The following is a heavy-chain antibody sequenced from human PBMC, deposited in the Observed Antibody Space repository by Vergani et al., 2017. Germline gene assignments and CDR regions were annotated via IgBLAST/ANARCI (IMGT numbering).Heavy chain of an antibody. CDR1: GFTFSSYA. CDR2: ISGSGGST. D-gene: IGHD3-10*01. Sequence: EVQLLESGGGLVQPGGSLRLSCAASGFTFSSYAMSWVRQAPGKGLEWVSAISGSGGSTYYADSVKGRFTISRDNSKNTLYLQMNSLRAEDTTVYYCAKDPVVLWFGELVGAFDIWGQGTMVTVSS. J-gene: IGHJ3*02. V-gene: IGHV3-23*01. CDR3: AKDPVVLWFGELVGAFDI.